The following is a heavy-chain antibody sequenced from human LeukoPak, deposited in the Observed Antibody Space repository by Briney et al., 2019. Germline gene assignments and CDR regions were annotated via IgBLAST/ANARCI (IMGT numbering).Heavy chain of an antibody. CDR1: GFSFSTYW. CDR3: ARYVYGVVTSFDY. Sequence: PGGSLRLSCEASGFSFSTYWMSWVRQAPGRGLEWVANIKQDGSEKYYGDSVKGRLTVSRDNDQNSLYLQMNSLTAEDTAVYYCARYVYGVVTSFDYWGQGTLVTVSS. J-gene: IGHJ4*02. CDR2: IKQDGSEK. D-gene: IGHD3-3*01. V-gene: IGHV3-7*02.